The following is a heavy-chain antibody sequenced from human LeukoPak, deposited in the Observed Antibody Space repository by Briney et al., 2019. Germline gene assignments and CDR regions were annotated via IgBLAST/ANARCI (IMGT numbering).Heavy chain of an antibody. CDR1: GASISTYY. V-gene: IGHV4-59*01. J-gene: IGHJ1*01. D-gene: IGHD2/OR15-2a*01. CDR3: ARVRGTFETD. Sequence: SETLSLTCTVSGASISTYYWSWIRQPPGKGLEWIGYLCYSGSTTYSPSLKSRVTMSVDTSKSQFSLKLNPVTAADTAIYYCARVRGTFETDWGQGTLVTVSS. CDR2: LCYSGST.